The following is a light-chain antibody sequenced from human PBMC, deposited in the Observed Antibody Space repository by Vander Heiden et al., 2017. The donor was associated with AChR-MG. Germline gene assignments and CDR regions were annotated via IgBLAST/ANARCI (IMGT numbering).Light chain of an antibody. CDR1: QTVLYSSNNNNY. CDR3: QQYYSSPPS. V-gene: IGKV4-1*01. J-gene: IGKJ2*01. CDR2: WAS. Sequence: DIVMTQSPDSLALSLGERATINCKSSQTVLYSSNNNNYLAWYHQKPGQPPKLLIYWASTRESGVPDRFSGSGSGTDFALTITSPQAEDVGVYYCQQYYSSPPSFGQGTKLEI.